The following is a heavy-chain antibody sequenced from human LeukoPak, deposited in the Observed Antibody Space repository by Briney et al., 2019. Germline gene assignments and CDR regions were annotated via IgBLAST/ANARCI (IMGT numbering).Heavy chain of an antibody. V-gene: IGHV4-34*01. Sequence: SETLSLTCAVSGGSFGDFYWGWIRQPPGKGLEWIGEINHSGYTNYHPSLKSRVTISVDTSKNQFSLRLSSVTAADTAVYYCARNDYFGINNGMDVWGQGTTVTVS. CDR2: INHSGYT. CDR3: ARNDYFGINNGMDV. D-gene: IGHD2/OR15-2a*01. J-gene: IGHJ6*02. CDR1: GGSFGDFY.